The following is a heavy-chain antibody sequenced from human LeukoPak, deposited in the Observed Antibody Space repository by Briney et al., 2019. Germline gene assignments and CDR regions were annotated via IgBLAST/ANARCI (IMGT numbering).Heavy chain of an antibody. CDR2: ICYDGSNK. D-gene: IGHD2-21*02. V-gene: IGHV3-33*08. CDR3: ARVTAEYCGGDCRVGAFDI. Sequence: GRSLRLSCAASGFTFSSYGMHWVRQAPGKGLEWGAVICYDGSNKYYADSVKGRFTISRDNSKNTLYLQMNSLRAEDTAVYYCARVTAEYCGGDCRVGAFDIWGQGTMVTVSS. J-gene: IGHJ3*02. CDR1: GFTFSSYG.